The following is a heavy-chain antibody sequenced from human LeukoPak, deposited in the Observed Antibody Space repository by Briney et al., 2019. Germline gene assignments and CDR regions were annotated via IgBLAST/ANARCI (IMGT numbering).Heavy chain of an antibody. CDR1: GGSFSGYY. V-gene: IGHV4-34*01. Sequence: SETLSLTCAVYGGSFSGYYWSWIRQPPGKGLEWIGEINHSGSTNYNPSLKSRVTISVDTSKNQFSLKLSSVTAADTAVYYCARPRGYSYGRDYFDHWGQGTLVTVSS. CDR2: INHSGST. D-gene: IGHD5-18*01. J-gene: IGHJ4*02. CDR3: ARPRGYSYGRDYFDH.